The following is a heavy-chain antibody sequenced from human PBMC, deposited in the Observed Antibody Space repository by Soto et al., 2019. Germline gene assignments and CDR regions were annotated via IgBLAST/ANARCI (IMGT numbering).Heavy chain of an antibody. CDR1: GFSLTTSGVG. Sequence: QITLNESGPTVVRPTETLTLTCRFSGFSLTTSGVGVGWIRQSPGKAPEWLALIFWDDDKRYSASLKSRLTTTKDTSKNSVVRTVSDLDPTDTATYYCAHRVLRTVFGLVTTTAIYFDFWGQGTPVAVSS. V-gene: IGHV2-5*02. CDR2: IFWDDDK. CDR3: AHRVLRTVFGLVTTTAIYFDF. J-gene: IGHJ4*02. D-gene: IGHD3-3*01.